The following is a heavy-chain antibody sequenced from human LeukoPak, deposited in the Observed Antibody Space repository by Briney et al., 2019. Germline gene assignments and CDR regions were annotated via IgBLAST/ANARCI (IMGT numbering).Heavy chain of an antibody. Sequence: GGSLRLSCAASGFTFSNYWMSWVRQAPGKGLEWVANIKQDGSEKYYVDSVKGRFTISRDNAKNSLYLQMYSLRTEDTAVYYCARDGGDYYDSSGYHYWGQGTLVTVSS. CDR3: ARDGGDYYDSSGYHY. J-gene: IGHJ4*02. D-gene: IGHD3-22*01. V-gene: IGHV3-7*01. CDR1: GFTFSNYW. CDR2: IKQDGSEK.